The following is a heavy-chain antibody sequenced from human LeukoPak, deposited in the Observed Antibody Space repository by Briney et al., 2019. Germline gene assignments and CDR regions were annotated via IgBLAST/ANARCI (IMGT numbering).Heavy chain of an antibody. J-gene: IGHJ4*02. D-gene: IGHD2-2*01. CDR3: AKSGCSGTRCYVNL. CDR1: GFTFSTYA. V-gene: IGHV3-30*18. CDR2: ISSDGADK. Sequence: GGSLRLSCAASGFTFSTYATHWVRQAPGRGLEWVAVISSDGADKNHAESGKGRFTISRDNSKNTVYLQINSLGAEDTAVYYCAKSGCSGTRCYVNLWGQGTLVTVSS.